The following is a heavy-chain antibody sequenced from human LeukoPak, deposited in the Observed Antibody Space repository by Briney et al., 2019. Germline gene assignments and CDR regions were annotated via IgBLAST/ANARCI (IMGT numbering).Heavy chain of an antibody. V-gene: IGHV3-48*04. CDR2: IDKGGNTI. CDR1: GFTFSTAS. Sequence: PGGSLRLSCAASGFTFSTASMNWVRQAPGKGLEWISHIDKGGNTIYYAASVKGRFTISRDSAKNSLYLQMNSLRAEDTAVYYCADNLSRWGQGTLVTVSS. J-gene: IGHJ4*02. D-gene: IGHD1-1*01. CDR3: ADNLSR.